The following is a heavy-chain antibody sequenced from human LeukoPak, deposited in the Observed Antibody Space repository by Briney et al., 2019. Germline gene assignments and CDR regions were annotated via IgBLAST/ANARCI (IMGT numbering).Heavy chain of an antibody. D-gene: IGHD3-22*01. V-gene: IGHV3-33*08. CDR3: ARQLSSGYLYAY. J-gene: IGHJ4*02. Sequence: PGGSLRLSCAASGFTFSSYAMSWVRQAPGKGLEWVALIWHDGSNENYADSVKGRFTISRDNSKNTLYLQMNSLRAEDTAVYYCARQLSSGYLYAYWGQGTLVTVSS. CDR1: GFTFSSYA. CDR2: IWHDGSNE.